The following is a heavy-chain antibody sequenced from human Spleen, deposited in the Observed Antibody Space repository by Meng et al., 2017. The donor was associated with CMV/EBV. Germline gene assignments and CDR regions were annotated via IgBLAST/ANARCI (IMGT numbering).Heavy chain of an antibody. CDR2: IWYDGSNK. D-gene: IGHD6-19*01. CDR1: GFTFSSYG. J-gene: IGHJ6*02. Sequence: SCAACGFTFSSYGMHWVRQAPGKGLEWVAVIWYDGSNKYYADSVKGRFTISRDNSKNTLYLQMNSLRAEDTAVYYCAKESRYSSGWYDYYYYYGMDVWGQGTTVTVSS. CDR3: AKESRYSSGWYDYYYYYGMDV. V-gene: IGHV3-33*06.